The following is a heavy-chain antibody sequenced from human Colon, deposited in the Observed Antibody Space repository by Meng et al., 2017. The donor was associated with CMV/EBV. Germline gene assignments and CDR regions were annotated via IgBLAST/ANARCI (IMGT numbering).Heavy chain of an antibody. V-gene: IGHV3-30*02. D-gene: IGHD3-16*02. CDR1: GFAFSSYG. CDR3: AKGGGSYRAEY. Sequence: GGSLRLSCAASGFAFSSYGLHWVRQAPGKGLQWVAFIRYDGSIKYYEDSVMGRFTISRDDSKNTMYLQMNRLTPEDTALYYCAKGGGSYRAEYWGQGTLVTVSS. CDR2: IRYDGSIK. J-gene: IGHJ4*02.